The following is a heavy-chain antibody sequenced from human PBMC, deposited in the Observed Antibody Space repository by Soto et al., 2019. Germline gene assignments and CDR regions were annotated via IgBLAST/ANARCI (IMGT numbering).Heavy chain of an antibody. V-gene: IGHV3-23*01. Sequence: GGSLRLSCSAPGFTFSSYAMSWVRQAPGKGLEWVSAISGSGGSKKYYADSVKGRFTISRDNSKNTLYLQMNSLRAEDTAVYYCARDMRVAVDGIWNLYYYYYGMEVWGQGTTVTVSS. D-gene: IGHD6-19*01. CDR1: GFTFSSYA. J-gene: IGHJ6*02. CDR2: ISGSGGSKK. CDR3: ARDMRVAVDGIWNLYYYYYGMEV.